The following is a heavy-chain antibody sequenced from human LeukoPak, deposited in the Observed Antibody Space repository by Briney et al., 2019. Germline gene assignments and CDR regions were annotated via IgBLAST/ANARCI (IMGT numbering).Heavy chain of an antibody. V-gene: IGHV4-39*07. D-gene: IGHD6-13*01. J-gene: IGHJ4*02. CDR3: ARQQQNTYYFDY. Sequence: SETLSLTCTVSGGSISSSSYYWGWIRQPPGKGLEWIGSIYYSGSTYYNPSPKSRVTISVDTSKNQFSLKLSSVTAADTAVYYCARQQQNTYYFDYWGQGTLVTVSS. CDR1: GGSISSSSYY. CDR2: IYYSGST.